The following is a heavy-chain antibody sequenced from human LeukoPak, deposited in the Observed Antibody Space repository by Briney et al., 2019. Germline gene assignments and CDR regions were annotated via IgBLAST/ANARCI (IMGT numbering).Heavy chain of an antibody. CDR1: GGSISSYY. Sequence: PSETLSLTCTVSGGSISSYYWSWIRQPPGKGLEWIGYIYYSGSTNYNPSLKSRVTISVDTSKNQFSLKLSSVTAADTAVYYCARDLVYYDILTGSVAAMDVWGKGTTVTVSS. CDR2: IYYSGST. D-gene: IGHD3-9*01. V-gene: IGHV4-59*12. CDR3: ARDLVYYDILTGSVAAMDV. J-gene: IGHJ6*03.